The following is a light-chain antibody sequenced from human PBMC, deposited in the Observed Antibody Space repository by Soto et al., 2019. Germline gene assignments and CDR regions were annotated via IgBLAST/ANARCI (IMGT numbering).Light chain of an antibody. Sequence: DIQMTQSPSSVSASVGDRVTITCRASQGSSSWLGWYQQQPGKAPKLLIYAASSLQSGVPSRFSGSGSGTDFILPLSSQQPEDCAPYYCQQANSFRPNFGQGTRLEIK. V-gene: IGKV1D-12*01. CDR1: QGSSSW. CDR2: AAS. CDR3: QQANSFRPN. J-gene: IGKJ5*01.